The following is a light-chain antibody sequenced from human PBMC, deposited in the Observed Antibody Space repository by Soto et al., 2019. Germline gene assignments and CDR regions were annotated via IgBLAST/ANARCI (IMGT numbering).Light chain of an antibody. J-gene: IGKJ4*01. CDR2: GTS. V-gene: IGKV3-15*01. CDR1: QSVNSN. Sequence: EIVMTQSPATLSVSPGERATLSCRASQSVNSNLAWYQQKPVQAPRLLIFGTSTRATGVPARFSGRGSGTEFTLTISSLQSEDFAVYYCQLYNNWPPLTFGGGTKVEIK. CDR3: QLYNNWPPLT.